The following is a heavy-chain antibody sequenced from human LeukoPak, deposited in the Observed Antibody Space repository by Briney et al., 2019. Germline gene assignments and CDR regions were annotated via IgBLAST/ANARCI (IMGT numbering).Heavy chain of an antibody. D-gene: IGHD3-22*01. J-gene: IGHJ4*02. CDR3: ASLGVYDSSGYYY. Sequence: SETLSLTCTVSGGSISSSSYYWGWIRQPRGKGLEGIGSIYYSGSTYYNPSLKSRVTISVDTSKNQFSLKLSSVTAADTAVYYCASLGVYDSSGYYYWGQGTLVTVSS. CDR2: IYYSGST. V-gene: IGHV4-39*07. CDR1: GGSISSSSYY.